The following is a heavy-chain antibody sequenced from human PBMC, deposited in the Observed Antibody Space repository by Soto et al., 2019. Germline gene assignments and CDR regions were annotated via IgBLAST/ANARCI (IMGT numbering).Heavy chain of an antibody. Sequence: EVQLEESGGGLVKRGGSLRLSCVASGFTFNTYSMNWVRQAPGKGLEWVSSISSSGTYTYYSDSLKGRITVSRDNANNSLYLQMNSLPAEDTAIYFCARGGRASGYDFYYYGMDVWGQGTKVTVSS. CDR2: ISSSGTYT. CDR1: GFTFNTYS. J-gene: IGHJ6*02. D-gene: IGHD5-12*01. CDR3: ARGGRASGYDFYYYGMDV. V-gene: IGHV3-21*01.